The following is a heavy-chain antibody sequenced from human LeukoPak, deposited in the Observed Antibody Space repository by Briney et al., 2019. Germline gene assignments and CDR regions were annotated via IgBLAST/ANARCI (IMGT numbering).Heavy chain of an antibody. Sequence: PGGSLRLSCAASGFTFSNYGMHWVRQAPGKGLEWVAVLSYDGSQKYYADSVKGRFTISRDNSKNTLYVQMNSLRAEDTAVYYCARSCQLWLSSHDYWGQGTLVTVSS. J-gene: IGHJ4*02. CDR1: GFTFSNYG. CDR2: LSYDGSQK. D-gene: IGHD5-18*01. V-gene: IGHV3-30*03. CDR3: ARSCQLWLSSHDY.